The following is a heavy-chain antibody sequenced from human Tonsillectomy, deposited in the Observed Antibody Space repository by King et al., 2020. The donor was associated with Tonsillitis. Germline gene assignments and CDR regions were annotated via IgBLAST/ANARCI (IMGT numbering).Heavy chain of an antibody. D-gene: IGHD3-9*01. CDR3: ARLRFYDTLTGFYPGIDY. CDR2: MSYSGTT. V-gene: IGHV4-59*08. Sequence: QLQESGPGLVKPSETLSLTCTVSGGSISGYYWSWIRQPPGKGLEWIGDMSYSGTTNYNPSLKSRVTISLDTSKNQFSLKLSSVTAADTAVDYCARLRFYDTLTGFYPGIDYWGQGTLAT. J-gene: IGHJ4*02. CDR1: GGSISGYY.